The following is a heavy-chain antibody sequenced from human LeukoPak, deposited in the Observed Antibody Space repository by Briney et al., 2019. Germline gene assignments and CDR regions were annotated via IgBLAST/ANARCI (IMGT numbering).Heavy chain of an antibody. CDR2: IYYSGST. CDR3: ARVGYSYGWAFDY. Sequence: PSETLSLTCTVSGGSISSYYWSWIRQPPGEGLEWIGYIYYSGSTNYNPSLKSRVTISVDTSKNQFSLKLSSVTAADTAVYYCARVGYSYGWAFDYWGQGTLVTVSS. V-gene: IGHV4-59*01. CDR1: GGSISSYY. J-gene: IGHJ4*02. D-gene: IGHD5-18*01.